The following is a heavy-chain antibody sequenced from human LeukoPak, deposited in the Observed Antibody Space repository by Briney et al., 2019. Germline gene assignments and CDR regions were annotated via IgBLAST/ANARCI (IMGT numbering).Heavy chain of an antibody. CDR3: ARDRSLYYYDSSGYSYFDY. Sequence: GGSPRLSCAASGFTFSSYAMSWVRQAPGKGLEWVAVISYDGSNKYYADSVKGRFTISRDNSKNTLYLQMNSLRAEDTAVYYCARDRSLYYYDSSGYSYFDYWGQGTLVTVSS. CDR1: GFTFSSYA. D-gene: IGHD3-22*01. J-gene: IGHJ4*02. CDR2: ISYDGSNK. V-gene: IGHV3-30-3*01.